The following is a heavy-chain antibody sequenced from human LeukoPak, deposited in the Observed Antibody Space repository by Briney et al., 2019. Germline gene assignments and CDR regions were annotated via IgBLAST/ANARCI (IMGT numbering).Heavy chain of an antibody. D-gene: IGHD1-26*01. Sequence: SVTLSLTCAVSGGSILTTNWRRWVRQPPGKGLEWIGEVHLSRASNYNPSIKRRVNMSIDKSKTQLSLELTSVTAADTAIYYCTRESGPFSPFGFWGQGTLVTVSS. J-gene: IGHJ4*02. CDR2: VHLSRAS. CDR1: GGSILTTNW. V-gene: IGHV4-4*02. CDR3: TRESGPFSPFGF.